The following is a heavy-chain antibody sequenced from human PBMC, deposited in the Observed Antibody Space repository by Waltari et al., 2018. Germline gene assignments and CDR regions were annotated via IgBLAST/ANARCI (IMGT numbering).Heavy chain of an antibody. Sequence: EVQLLESGGGLVQPGGSLRLSCAASGFNFNSYAMSWVRQAPGKGVEWVSVLYSGDIRGYYADSVKGRFTISSDNSKNTLYLQMNRLRAEDTAVYYCAKDVGRSTRAYWGQGTLVTVSS. CDR3: AKDVGRSTRAY. V-gene: IGHV3-23*03. J-gene: IGHJ4*02. CDR2: LYSGDIRG. D-gene: IGHD1-26*01. CDR1: GFNFNSYA.